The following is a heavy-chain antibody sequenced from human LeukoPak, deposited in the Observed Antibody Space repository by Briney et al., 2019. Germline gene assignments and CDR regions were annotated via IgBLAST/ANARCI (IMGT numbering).Heavy chain of an antibody. V-gene: IGHV3-11*01. CDR1: GFTFSDYY. CDR2: MSSRGYPT. Sequence: PGGSLRLSCLASGFTFSDYYMSWVRQAPGKGLEWISYMSSRGYPTYYAESVKGRFTISRGNAKNTLYLQVHNLRADDTAVYFCARVGIALTSPFDYWGLGTLVAVSS. CDR3: ARVGIALTSPFDY. J-gene: IGHJ4*02. D-gene: IGHD1-1*01.